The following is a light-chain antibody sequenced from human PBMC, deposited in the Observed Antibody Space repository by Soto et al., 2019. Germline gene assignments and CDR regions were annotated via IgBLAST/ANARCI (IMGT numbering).Light chain of an antibody. CDR2: NND. J-gene: IGLJ1*01. CDR3: AAWDDSLVGSV. CDR1: SSNIGSYT. Sequence: QSVLTQPPSASGTPGQRVTISCSGSSSNIGSYTVNWYQQLPGTAPKLLIYNNDHRPSGVPDRFSGSKSGTSASLAISRLQSGDEADYYCAAWDDSLVGSVFGTGTKVTVL. V-gene: IGLV1-44*01.